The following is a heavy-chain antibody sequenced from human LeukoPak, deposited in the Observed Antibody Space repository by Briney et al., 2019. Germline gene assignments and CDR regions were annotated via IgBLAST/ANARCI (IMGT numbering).Heavy chain of an antibody. CDR3: ASEYSGSYYGMDV. D-gene: IGHD1-26*01. CDR1: GYTFTGYY. J-gene: IGHJ6*02. Sequence: ASVKVSCKASGYTFTGYYMHWVRQAPGQGLEWMGWINPNSGGTNYAQKFQGWVTMTRDTSISTAYMELSRLRSDDTAVYYCASEYSGSYYGMDVWGQGTTVTVSS. CDR2: INPNSGGT. V-gene: IGHV1-2*04.